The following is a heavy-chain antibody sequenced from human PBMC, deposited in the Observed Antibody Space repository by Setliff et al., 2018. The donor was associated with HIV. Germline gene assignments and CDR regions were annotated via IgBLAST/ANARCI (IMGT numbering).Heavy chain of an antibody. D-gene: IGHD3-10*01. CDR3: ASLPYYYGSGTNYGMDV. Sequence: LKISCTGSGYSFTSYWIGWVRQMPGKGLEWMGIIYPGDSDTRYSPSFQGQVTISADKSISTAYLQWSSLKASDTAMYYCASLPYYYGSGTNYGMDVWGQGTTVTVSS. J-gene: IGHJ6*02. CDR2: IYPGDSDT. CDR1: GYSFTSYW. V-gene: IGHV5-51*01.